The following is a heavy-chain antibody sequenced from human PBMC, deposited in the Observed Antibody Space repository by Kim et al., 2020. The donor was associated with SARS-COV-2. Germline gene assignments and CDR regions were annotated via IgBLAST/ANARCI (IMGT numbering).Heavy chain of an antibody. J-gene: IGHJ4*02. CDR1: GFTFSSYA. D-gene: IGHD3-22*01. V-gene: IGHV3-23*01. CDR2: ISGSGGST. CDR3: AKNAYYDSSADGTVADS. Sequence: GGSLRLSCAASGFTFSSYAISWVRQAPGKGLEWVSAISGSGGSTYYADSVKGRFTISRDNSKNTLYLQMNSLRAEDTAVYYCAKNAYYDSSADGTVADSCGPVTLGPVS.